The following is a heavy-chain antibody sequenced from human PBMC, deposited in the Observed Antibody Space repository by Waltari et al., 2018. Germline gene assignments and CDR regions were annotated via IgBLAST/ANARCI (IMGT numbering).Heavy chain of an antibody. CDR1: GFTFSSYW. Sequence: EVQLVESGGGLVQPGGSLRLSCAASGFTFSSYWMSWVRQAPGKGLEWVANIKQDGSEKYYVDSVKGRFTISRDNAKNSLYLQMNSLRAEDTAVYYCARAIKHDSSPTGYWGQGTLVTVSS. CDR2: IKQDGSEK. D-gene: IGHD3-22*01. J-gene: IGHJ4*02. CDR3: ARAIKHDSSPTGY. V-gene: IGHV3-7*01.